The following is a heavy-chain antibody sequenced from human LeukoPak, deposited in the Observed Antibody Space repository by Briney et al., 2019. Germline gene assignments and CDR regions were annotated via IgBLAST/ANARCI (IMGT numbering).Heavy chain of an antibody. CDR1: GGSFSGYY. Sequence: SETLSLTCAVYGGSFSGYYWSWIRQPPGKGLEWIGEINHSGSTNYNPSLKSRVTISVDTSKNQFSLKLSSVTAADPAVYYCARVGYDYVWGSYRYCYYFDYWGQGTLVTVSS. CDR2: INHSGST. V-gene: IGHV4-34*01. D-gene: IGHD3-16*02. CDR3: ARVGYDYVWGSYRYCYYFDY. J-gene: IGHJ4*02.